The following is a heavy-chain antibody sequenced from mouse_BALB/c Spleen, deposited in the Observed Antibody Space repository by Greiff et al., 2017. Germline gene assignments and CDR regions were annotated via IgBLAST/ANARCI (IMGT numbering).Heavy chain of an antibody. V-gene: IGHV3-8*02. J-gene: IGHJ1*01. CDR2: ISYSGST. Sequence: EVKLMESGPSLVKPSQTLSLTCSVTGDSITSGYWNWIRKFPGNKLEYMGYISYSGSTYYNPSLKSRISITRDTSKNQYYLQLNSVTTEDTATYYCARSLHYYGSSYDWYFDVWGAGTTVTVSS. D-gene: IGHD1-1*01. CDR1: GDSITSGY. CDR3: ARSLHYYGSSYDWYFDV.